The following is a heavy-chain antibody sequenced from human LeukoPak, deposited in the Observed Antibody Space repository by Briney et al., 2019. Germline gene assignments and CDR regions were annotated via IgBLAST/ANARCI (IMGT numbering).Heavy chain of an antibody. Sequence: PGGSLRLSCAASGFTFSSYAMHWVRQAPGKGLEWVAVISYDGSNKYYADSVKGRFTISRDNSKNTLYLQMNSLRAEDTAVYYCARDLYKHSSGWSLSAFWGQGTMVTVSS. CDR3: ARDLYKHSSGWSLSAF. D-gene: IGHD6-19*01. V-gene: IGHV3-30*04. CDR1: GFTFSSYA. J-gene: IGHJ3*01. CDR2: ISYDGSNK.